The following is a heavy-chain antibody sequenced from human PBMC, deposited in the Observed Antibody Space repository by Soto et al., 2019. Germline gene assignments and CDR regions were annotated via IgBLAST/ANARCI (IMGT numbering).Heavy chain of an antibody. J-gene: IGHJ3*02. CDR1: GGSMSSSNW. CDR2: IYHSGST. CDR3: ARDGEAYYYHSRVLLGAMHAFDI. V-gene: IGHV4-4*02. Sequence: PSCSYAASGGSMSSSNWWSGVRQPPGTGLEWIGEIYHSGSTNYNPSLKSRVTISVDKSKNKFSLKLSSVPAAATAVYYGARDGEAYYYHSRVLLGAMHAFDIWGQGTMDT. D-gene: IGHD3-22*01.